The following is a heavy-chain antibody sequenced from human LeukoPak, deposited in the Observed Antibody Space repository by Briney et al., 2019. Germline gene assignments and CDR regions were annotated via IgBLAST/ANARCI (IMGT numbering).Heavy chain of an antibody. V-gene: IGHV3-33*01. CDR1: GFTFSSYG. Sequence: GGSLRLSCAASGFTFSSYGMHWVRQAPGKGLEWVAVIWYDGSNKYYADSVKGRFTISRDNSKNTLYLQMNSLRVEDTAVYYCARAVQGVTLDYWGQGTLVTVSS. D-gene: IGHD3-10*01. J-gene: IGHJ4*02. CDR3: ARAVQGVTLDY. CDR2: IWYDGSNK.